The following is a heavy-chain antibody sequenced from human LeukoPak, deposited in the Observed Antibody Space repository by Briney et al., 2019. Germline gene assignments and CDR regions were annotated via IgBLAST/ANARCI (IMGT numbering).Heavy chain of an antibody. V-gene: IGHV1-2*02. J-gene: IGHJ5*02. CDR2: INPNSGGT. CDR1: GYTFTVYY. Sequence: GASVTVSCTASGYTFTVYYMHWVRQAPGQGREWMGWINPNSGGTNYAQKFQGRVTMTRDTAISTAYMELSRLRSDDTAVYYCARDREYYDCSGYYGWFDPWGQGTLVTVSS. D-gene: IGHD3-22*01. CDR3: ARDREYYDCSGYYGWFDP.